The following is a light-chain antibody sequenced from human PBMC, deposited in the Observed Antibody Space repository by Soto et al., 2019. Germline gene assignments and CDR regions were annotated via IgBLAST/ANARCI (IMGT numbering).Light chain of an antibody. V-gene: IGLV2-11*01. CDR3: CSYAGNFIYV. CDR2: DVI. CDR1: SSDVGGYKY. Sequence: QSALTQPRSVSGSPGQSATISCTGTSSDVGGYKYVSWYQQHPGKAPKLLIYDVIKRPSGVPDRFSGSKSGSTASLTISGLQAEDEADYYCCSYAGNFIYVFGTGTKVTVL. J-gene: IGLJ1*01.